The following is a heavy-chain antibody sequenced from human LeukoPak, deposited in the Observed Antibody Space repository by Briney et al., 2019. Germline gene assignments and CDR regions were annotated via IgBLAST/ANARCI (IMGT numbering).Heavy chain of an antibody. CDR3: AITRSHDAFDI. CDR1: GYSFTSYW. CDR2: IYPGDSDT. D-gene: IGHD1-14*01. Sequence: GESLKVSCEGSGYSFTSYWIGWVRQMPGKGLEWMGIIYPGDSDTRYSPSFQGQVTISADKSISTAYLQWSSLKASDTAMYYCAITRSHDAFDIWGQGTMVTVSS. V-gene: IGHV5-51*01. J-gene: IGHJ3*02.